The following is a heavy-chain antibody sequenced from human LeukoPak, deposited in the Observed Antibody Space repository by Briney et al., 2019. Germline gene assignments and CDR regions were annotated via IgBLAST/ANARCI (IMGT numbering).Heavy chain of an antibody. CDR2: ITWNGGSV. J-gene: IGHJ6*03. V-gene: IGHV3-9*01. D-gene: IGHD4-23*01. CDR3: WQLAHYYYSKMDV. Sequence: GGSLRLSCAASGFTFDDHGMHWVRQPPGKGLEWVSGITWNGGSVGYADSVKGRFTISRDNTKNLLILYMDSLRAEDTAVYYCWQLAHYYYSKMDVWGKGTTVTVSS. CDR1: GFTFDDHG.